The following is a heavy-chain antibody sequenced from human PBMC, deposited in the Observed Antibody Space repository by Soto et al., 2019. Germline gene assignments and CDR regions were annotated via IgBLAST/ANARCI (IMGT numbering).Heavy chain of an antibody. J-gene: IGHJ4*02. CDR3: AKAEWYSSGWEYYFDY. CDR1: GFTVSDNC. CDR2: IGGSGGLT. V-gene: IGHV3-23*04. Sequence: EVQLVESGGGLIQPGGSLRLSCEVSGFTVSDNCMSWVRQAPGKGLEWVSAIGGSGGLTYYADSVKGRFTISRDNSKNTLYLQMNSLRADDTAVYYCAKAEWYSSGWEYYFDYWGQGTLVTVSS. D-gene: IGHD6-25*01.